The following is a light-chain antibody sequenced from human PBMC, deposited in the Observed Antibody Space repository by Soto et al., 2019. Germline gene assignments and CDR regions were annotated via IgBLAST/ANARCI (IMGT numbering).Light chain of an antibody. V-gene: IGKV3-20*01. CDR2: GAP. CDR3: QQYGSSPNT. CDR1: QSLTTNY. Sequence: EIVLTKYPGTLFLSPGERATFSCRASQSLTTNYLAWYPHKPGQAPRPLIEGAPSRATGIPDRFSGSGSVTDFTLTISRLEPEDFAVYYCQQYGSSPNTFGQGTKVDI. J-gene: IGKJ2*01.